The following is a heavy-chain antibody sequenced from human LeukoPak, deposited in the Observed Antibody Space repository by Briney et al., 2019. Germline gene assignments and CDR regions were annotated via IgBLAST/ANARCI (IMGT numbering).Heavy chain of an antibody. V-gene: IGHV3-7*04. CDR3: ARDASDPKPFEY. CDR2: IKQDGTEK. CDR1: GFTFSNFW. J-gene: IGHJ4*02. Sequence: GGSLRLSCAASGFTFSNFWMNWVRQAPGKGLEWVANIKQDGTEKHCIDSVKGRFTISRDNAKNSMFLQMNSLRAEDTAVYYCARDASDPKPFEYWGQGILVTVSS.